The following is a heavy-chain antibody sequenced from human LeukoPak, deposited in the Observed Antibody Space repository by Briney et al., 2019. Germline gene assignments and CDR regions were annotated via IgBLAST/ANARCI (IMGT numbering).Heavy chain of an antibody. V-gene: IGHV3-21*01. D-gene: IGHD2/OR15-2a*01. CDR1: GFRFNSYW. CDR3: ARGTYTTSPRNPKYYFDY. Sequence: GGSLRLSCAASGFRFNSYWMSWVRQAPGKGLEWVSSISSTSSYIYYADSVRGRFTISRDNAKNSLYLQMNSLRAEDTAVYYCARGTYTTSPRNPKYYFDYWGQGTLVTVSS. J-gene: IGHJ4*02. CDR2: ISSTSSYI.